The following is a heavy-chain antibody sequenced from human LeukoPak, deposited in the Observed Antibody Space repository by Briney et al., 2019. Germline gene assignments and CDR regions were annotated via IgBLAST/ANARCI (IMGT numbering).Heavy chain of an antibody. V-gene: IGHV3-30*03. Sequence: PGRSLRLSCAASGFTFSSYGMHWVRQAPCKGLEWVAVISYDGSNKYYADSVKGRFTISRDNSKNTLYLQMNSLRAEDTAVYYCARDPIAVAGNYYYYYGMDVWGQGTTVTVSS. CDR2: ISYDGSNK. D-gene: IGHD6-19*01. J-gene: IGHJ6*02. CDR3: ARDPIAVAGNYYYYYGMDV. CDR1: GFTFSSYG.